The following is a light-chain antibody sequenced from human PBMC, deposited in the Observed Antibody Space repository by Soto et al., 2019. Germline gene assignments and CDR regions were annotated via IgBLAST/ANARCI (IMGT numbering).Light chain of an antibody. CDR1: SSNIGAGYD. Sequence: QSVLTQPPSVSGAPGQRVTISCTGSSSNIGAGYDVHWFQQLPGTAPKLLIYGSYNRPSGVPDRFSGSKSGTSASLAIAGLQAEDEADFYCQSYDSGLSSYVFGTGTKVTGL. CDR2: GSY. V-gene: IGLV1-40*01. CDR3: QSYDSGLSSYV. J-gene: IGLJ1*01.